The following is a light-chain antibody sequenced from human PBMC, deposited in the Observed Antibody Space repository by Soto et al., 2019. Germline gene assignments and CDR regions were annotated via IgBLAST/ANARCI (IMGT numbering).Light chain of an antibody. CDR3: QQYSNWPT. J-gene: IGKJ1*01. Sequence: EIVMTQSPATLSVSPGESATLSCRASQSVSSNLAWYQHKPGQAPRLLIYGASTRVTGIPARFSSSGSGTEFTLTISSLQSEDFAVYFCQQYSNWPTFGQGTKVEIK. V-gene: IGKV3-15*01. CDR1: QSVSSN. CDR2: GAS.